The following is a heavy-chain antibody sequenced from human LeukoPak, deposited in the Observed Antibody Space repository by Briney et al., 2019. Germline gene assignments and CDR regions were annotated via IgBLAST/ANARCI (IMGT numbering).Heavy chain of an antibody. D-gene: IGHD1-26*01. CDR3: ARDSGSYSTYFDY. V-gene: IGHV4-61*02. Sequence: SETLSLTCTVSGGSISSGSYYWSWIRQPAGKGLEWIGRIYTSGSTNYNPSLKSRVTISVDKSKNQFSLKLSSVTTADTAVYYCARDSGSYSTYFDYWGQGTLVTVS. J-gene: IGHJ4*02. CDR2: IYTSGST. CDR1: GGSISSGSYY.